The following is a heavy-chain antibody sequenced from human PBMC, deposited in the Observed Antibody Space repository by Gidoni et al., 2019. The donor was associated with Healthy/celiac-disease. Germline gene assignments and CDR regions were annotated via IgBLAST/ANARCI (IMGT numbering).Heavy chain of an antibody. CDR2: ISYDGSNK. CDR1: GFTFSSYG. V-gene: IGHV3-30*18. D-gene: IGHD2-2*01. J-gene: IGHJ6*02. CDR3: AKGVPAPRDYYYYYGMDV. Sequence: QVQLVESGGGVVQPGGSLSLSCAASGFTFSSYGLHWVRQAPGKCLEWVAVISYDGSNKYYADSVKGRFTISRDNSKNTLYLQMNSLRAEDTAVYYCAKGVPAPRDYYYYYGMDVWGQGTTVTVSS.